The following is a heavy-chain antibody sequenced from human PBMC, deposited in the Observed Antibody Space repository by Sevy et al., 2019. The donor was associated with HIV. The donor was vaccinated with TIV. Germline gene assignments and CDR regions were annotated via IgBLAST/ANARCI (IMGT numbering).Heavy chain of an antibody. CDR2: IKSKTDGGTT. V-gene: IGHV3-15*01. J-gene: IGHJ6*02. Sequence: GGSLRLSCAASGFTFSNAWMSWVRQAPGKGVEWVGRIKSKTDGGTTDYAAPVKGRFTISRDDSKNTLYLQMNSLKTEDTAVYYCTTGTGDYYYYGMDVWGQGTTVTVSS. CDR3: TTGTGDYYYYGMDV. CDR1: GFTFSNAW. D-gene: IGHD3-10*01.